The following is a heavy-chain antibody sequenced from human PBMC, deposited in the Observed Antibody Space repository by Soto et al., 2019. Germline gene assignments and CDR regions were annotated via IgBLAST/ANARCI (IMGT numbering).Heavy chain of an antibody. CDR2: INPNSGGT. D-gene: IGHD1-7*01. Sequence: ASVKVSCKASGYTFTGYYMHWVRQAPGQGLEWMGWINPNSGGTNYAQKFQGWVTMTRDTSISTAYMELSRLRSDDTAVYYCARGNWNYVRHYYYYMDVWGKGTTVTVSS. CDR3: ARGNWNYVRHYYYYMDV. CDR1: GYTFTGYY. V-gene: IGHV1-2*04. J-gene: IGHJ6*03.